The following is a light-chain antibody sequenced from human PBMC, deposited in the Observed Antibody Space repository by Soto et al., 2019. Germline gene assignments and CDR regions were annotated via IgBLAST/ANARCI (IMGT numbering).Light chain of an antibody. Sequence: QSVLTQPPSASGTPGQRVTISCSGSISNIGSNTVNWYQQFPGTAPKLLIYSNDQRPSGVPDRFSGSKSGTSASLAISGGQTADGADYYCATWDDSLSGLVFGGGTKLPVL. CDR1: ISNIGSNT. CDR3: ATWDDSLSGLV. V-gene: IGLV1-44*01. CDR2: SND. J-gene: IGLJ3*02.